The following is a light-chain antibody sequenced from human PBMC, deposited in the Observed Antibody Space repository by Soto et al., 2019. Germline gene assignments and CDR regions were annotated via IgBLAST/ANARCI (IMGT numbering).Light chain of an antibody. CDR3: PSDNYWASFT. V-gene: IGKV3-15*01. J-gene: IGKJ3*01. CDR2: GAS. CDR1: QSVSSN. Sequence: EIVMTQSPATLSVSPGERATLSCRASQSVSSNFAWYQQKPGQAPRLLIYGASTRATGIPARFSGSGSGTEFTPTISSLQSEDVGVYYCPSDNYWASFTFGPGNKVDIK.